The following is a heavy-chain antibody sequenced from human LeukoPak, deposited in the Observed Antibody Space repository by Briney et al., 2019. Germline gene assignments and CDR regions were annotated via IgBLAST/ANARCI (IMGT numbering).Heavy chain of an antibody. CDR1: GGSFSGYY. V-gene: IGHV4-34*01. CDR3: ARLGSGSRRAHDY. Sequence: SETLSLTCAVSGGSFSGYYWTWLRQPPGKGLEWIGEINHSGSANYNPSLKSRVTISVDTSKNQFSLKLSSVTAADTAVYYCARLGSGSRRAHDYWGQGTLVTVSS. CDR2: INHSGSA. J-gene: IGHJ4*02. D-gene: IGHD1-26*01.